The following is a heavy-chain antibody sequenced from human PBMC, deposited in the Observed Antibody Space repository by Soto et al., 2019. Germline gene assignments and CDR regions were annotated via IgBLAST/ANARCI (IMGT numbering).Heavy chain of an antibody. Sequence: GGSLRLSCAASGFTFSTYAFSWVRQAPGEGLEWVSGVTGGDESTYYAESVKGRFTISRDNSKNTLYLQMSSLRAEDTAVYYCAKDYSDYGRWFDPWGQGILVTVSS. J-gene: IGHJ5*02. V-gene: IGHV3-23*01. CDR1: GFTFSTYA. D-gene: IGHD4-17*01. CDR2: VTGGDEST. CDR3: AKDYSDYGRWFDP.